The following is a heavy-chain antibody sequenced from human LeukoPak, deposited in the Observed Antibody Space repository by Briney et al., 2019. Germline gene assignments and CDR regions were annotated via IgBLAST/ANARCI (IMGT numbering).Heavy chain of an antibody. CDR3: ARDEVVPAATDDAFDI. CDR1: GFTFSSYW. Sequence: PGGSLRLSCAASGFTFSSYWMSWVRQAPGKGLEWVANIKQDGSEKYYVDSVKGRFTISRDNAKNSLYLQMNSLRAEDTAVYYCARDEVVPAATDDAFDIWGQGTMVTVSS. CDR2: IKQDGSEK. J-gene: IGHJ3*02. D-gene: IGHD2-2*01. V-gene: IGHV3-7*01.